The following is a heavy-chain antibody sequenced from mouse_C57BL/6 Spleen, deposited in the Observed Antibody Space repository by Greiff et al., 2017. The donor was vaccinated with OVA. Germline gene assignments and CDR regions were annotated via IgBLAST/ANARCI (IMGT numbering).Heavy chain of an antibody. V-gene: IGHV10-1*01. CDR2: IRSKSNNYAT. J-gene: IGHJ3*01. CDR1: GFSFNTYA. Sequence: EAGGGLVQPKGSLKLSCAASGFSFNTYAMNWVRQAPGKGLEWVARIRSKSNNYATYYADSVKDRFTISRDDSESMLYLQMNNLKTEDTAMYYCVRDDYDVGFAYWGQGTLVTVSA. CDR3: VRDDYDVGFAY. D-gene: IGHD2-4*01.